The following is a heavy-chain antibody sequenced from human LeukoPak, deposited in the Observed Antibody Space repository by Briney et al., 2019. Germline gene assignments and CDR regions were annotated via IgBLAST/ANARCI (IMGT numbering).Heavy chain of an antibody. CDR3: AKTRGYTGYNDFDI. V-gene: IGHV1-2*02. J-gene: IGHJ3*02. CDR2: INPNSGDT. CDR1: GYTFTVYY. Sequence: EASVKVSCKASGYTFTVYYMHWVRQAPGQGLEWMGWINPNSGDTHYAQKFQGRVTMTRDTSISTAYMELSRLRSDDTAVYYCAKTRGYTGYNDFDIWGQGTMVTVSS. D-gene: IGHD5-12*01.